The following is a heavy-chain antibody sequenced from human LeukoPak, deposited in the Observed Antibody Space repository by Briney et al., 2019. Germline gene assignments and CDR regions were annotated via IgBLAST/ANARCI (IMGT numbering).Heavy chain of an antibody. CDR3: AREDGYSSSWYSDY. D-gene: IGHD6-13*01. V-gene: IGHV3-11*05. Sequence: GGSLRLSCAASGFTFSGFAMTWVRQAPGKGLEWVSDISSTSIYTNYADSVKGRFTISRDNAKNSLYLQMNSLRAEDTAVYYCAREDGYSSSWYSDYWGQGTLVTVSS. CDR2: ISSTSIYT. J-gene: IGHJ4*02. CDR1: GFTFSGFA.